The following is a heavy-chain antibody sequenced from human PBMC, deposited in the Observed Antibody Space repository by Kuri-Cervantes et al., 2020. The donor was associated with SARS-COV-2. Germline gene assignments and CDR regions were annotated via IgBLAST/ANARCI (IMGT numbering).Heavy chain of an antibody. CDR3: AKDSAMVGRGYMDV. D-gene: IGHD2-15*01. J-gene: IGHJ6*03. Sequence: GGSLRLSCAASGFTFSSYAMSWVRQAPGKGLEWVSAISGSGGSTYYADSVKGRFTISRDNSKNTLYLQMNSLRPEDTAVYYCAKDSAMVGRGYMDVWGKGTTVTVSS. CDR2: ISGSGGST. V-gene: IGHV3-23*01. CDR1: GFTFSSYA.